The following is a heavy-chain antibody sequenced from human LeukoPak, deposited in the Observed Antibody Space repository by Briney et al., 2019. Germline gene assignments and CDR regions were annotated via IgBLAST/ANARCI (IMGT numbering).Heavy chain of an antibody. CDR1: GFTFSSCS. CDR3: ARDPVVRGVIGY. CDR2: ISSSSSYI. V-gene: IGHV3-21*01. D-gene: IGHD3-10*01. J-gene: IGHJ4*02. Sequence: GGSLRLSCAASGFTFSSCSMNWVRQAPGKGLEWVSSISSSSSYIYYADSVKGRFTISRDNAKNSLCLQMNSLRAEDTAVYYCARDPVVRGVIGYWGQGTLVTVSS.